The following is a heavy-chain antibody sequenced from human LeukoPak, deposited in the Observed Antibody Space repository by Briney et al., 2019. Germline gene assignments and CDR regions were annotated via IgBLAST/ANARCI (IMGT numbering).Heavy chain of an antibody. Sequence: PGGSLRLSCAASGFTFSSYWMSWVRQAPGKGLEWVANIKQDGSEKYYVDSVKGRFTISRDNAKNSLYLQMNSLRAEDTAVYYCASGHYASRGYFDYWGQGTLVIVSS. CDR3: ASGHYASRGYFDY. V-gene: IGHV3-7*01. J-gene: IGHJ4*02. CDR1: GFTFSSYW. D-gene: IGHD3-3*01. CDR2: IKQDGSEK.